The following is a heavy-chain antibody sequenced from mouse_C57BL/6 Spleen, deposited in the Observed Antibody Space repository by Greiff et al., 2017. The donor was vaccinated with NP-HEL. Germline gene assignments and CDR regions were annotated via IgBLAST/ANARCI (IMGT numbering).Heavy chain of an antibody. D-gene: IGHD2-4*01. CDR2: ISYDGSN. CDR3: ASLYYDYDRAY. Sequence: DVQLQESGPGLVKPSQSLSLTCSVTGYSITSGYYWNWIRQFPGNKLEWMGYISYDGSNNYNPSLKNRISITRDTSKNQFFLKLNSVTTEDTATYYCASLYYDYDRAYWGQGTLVTVSA. V-gene: IGHV3-6*01. J-gene: IGHJ3*01. CDR1: GYSITSGYY.